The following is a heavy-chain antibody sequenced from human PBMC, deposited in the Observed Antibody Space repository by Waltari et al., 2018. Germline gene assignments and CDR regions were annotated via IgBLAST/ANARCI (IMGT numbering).Heavy chain of an antibody. CDR2: IYYSGRT. J-gene: IGHJ6*02. Sequence: QLQLQESGPGLVKPSETLSLTCTVSGGSISSSSYYWGWIRQPPGKGLEWIGSIYYSGRTDYNPSRKSRVTISVDTSKTQFSLKPSSVTAADTAVYYCARDPSNHNYDILTGYFRRGYYYGMDVWGQGTTVTVSS. D-gene: IGHD3-9*01. CDR1: GGSISSSSYY. CDR3: ARDPSNHNYDILTGYFRRGYYYGMDV. V-gene: IGHV4-39*07.